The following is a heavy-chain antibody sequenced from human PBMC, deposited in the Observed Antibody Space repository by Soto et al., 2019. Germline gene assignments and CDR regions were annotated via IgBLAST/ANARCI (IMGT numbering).Heavy chain of an antibody. V-gene: IGHV3-30*18. J-gene: IGHJ4*02. CDR1: GFTFSSYG. CDR3: AKDGGGYDCLDY. D-gene: IGHD5-12*01. CDR2: ISYDGSNK. Sequence: QVQLVESGGGVVQPGRSLRLSCAASGFTFSSYGMHWVRQAPGKGLEWVAVISYDGSNKYYADSVKGRFTISRDNSKNTLYLQMNSLRAEDTAVYYCAKDGGGYDCLDYWGQGTLVTVSS.